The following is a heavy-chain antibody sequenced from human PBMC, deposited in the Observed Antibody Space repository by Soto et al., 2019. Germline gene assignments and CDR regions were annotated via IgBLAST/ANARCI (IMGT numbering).Heavy chain of an antibody. V-gene: IGHV4-34*01. Sequence: SETLSLTCAVYVGSFRGYYWSWIRQPPGKGLECIGEINHSGSTNYNPSLKSRVTISVDTSKNQFSLKLSSVTTADTAVYYGARGSRDSSRLFEYWGQGTMVTLSS. CDR2: INHSGST. J-gene: IGHJ4*02. CDR3: ARGSRDSSRLFEY. CDR1: VGSFRGYY. D-gene: IGHD3-22*01.